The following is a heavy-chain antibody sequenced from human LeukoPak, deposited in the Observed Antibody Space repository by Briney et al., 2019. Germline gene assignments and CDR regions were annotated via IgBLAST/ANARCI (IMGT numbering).Heavy chain of an antibody. CDR2: IYTSGST. Sequence: SETLSLTCTVSGGSISSGSYYWSWIRQPAGKGLEWIGRIYTSGSTNYNSSLKSRVTISVDTSKNQFSLKLSSVTAADTAVYYCARVTYYYDDWGQGTLVTVSS. J-gene: IGHJ4*02. CDR1: GGSISSGSYY. V-gene: IGHV4-61*02. CDR3: ARVTYYYDD.